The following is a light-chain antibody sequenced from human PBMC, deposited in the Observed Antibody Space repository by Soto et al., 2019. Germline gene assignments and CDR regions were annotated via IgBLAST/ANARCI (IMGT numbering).Light chain of an antibody. Sequence: QSALTQPAYVSGSPGQSITISCTGTSSDVGGYNYVSWYQQHPGKAPKLMIYEVSNRPSGVSNRFSGSKSGNTASLTISGLQAEDEADYYCSSYTSSRTLVFGGGTKVTVL. CDR3: SSYTSSRTLV. CDR1: SSDVGGYNY. J-gene: IGLJ3*02. V-gene: IGLV2-14*01. CDR2: EVS.